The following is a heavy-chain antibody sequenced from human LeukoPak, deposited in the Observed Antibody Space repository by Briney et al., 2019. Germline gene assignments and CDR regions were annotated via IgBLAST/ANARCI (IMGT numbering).Heavy chain of an antibody. J-gene: IGHJ4*02. CDR2: IYTSGST. V-gene: IGHV4-4*07. Sequence: SETLSLTCTVSGGSISSYSSNWIRQPAGKGLEWIGRIYTSGSTNYNPSLKSRVTMSIDTSKNQFSLRLSSVTAADTRVYYCARGLPYGSEYFDYWGQGTLVTVSS. CDR3: ARGLPYGSEYFDY. D-gene: IGHD3-10*01. CDR1: GGSISSYS.